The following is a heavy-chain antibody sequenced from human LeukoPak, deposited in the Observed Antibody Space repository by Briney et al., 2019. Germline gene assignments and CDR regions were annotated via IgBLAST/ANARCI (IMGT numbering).Heavy chain of an antibody. J-gene: IGHJ4*02. CDR1: GFTFSSYA. D-gene: IGHD4-11*01. CDR2: ISGSGGST. Sequence: GGSLRLSCAASGFTFSSYAMSWVRQAPGKGLEWVSAISGSGGSTYYADSVKGRLTISRDNSKNMLYLQMNSLRAEDTALYYCAKDGTVPYYFDYWGQGTLVTVSS. CDR3: AKDGTVPYYFDY. V-gene: IGHV3-23*01.